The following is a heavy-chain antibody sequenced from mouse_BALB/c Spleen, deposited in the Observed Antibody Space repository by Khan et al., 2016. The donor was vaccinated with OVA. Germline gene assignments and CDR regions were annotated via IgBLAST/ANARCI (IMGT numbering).Heavy chain of an antibody. CDR1: GYTFTDFL. V-gene: IGHV1-81*01. Sequence: QLQLQQPGPELVKPGASVRMSCNASGYTFTDFLISWVKQRAGQGLEWIGEIYPGSGYTYYNEKFKGKATLTSDRSSNTAYMELSSLTSADSAVYFCARAGYGGFAYWGQGTLVTVSA. CDR2: IYPGSGYT. D-gene: IGHD3-2*02. CDR3: ARAGYGGFAY. J-gene: IGHJ3*01.